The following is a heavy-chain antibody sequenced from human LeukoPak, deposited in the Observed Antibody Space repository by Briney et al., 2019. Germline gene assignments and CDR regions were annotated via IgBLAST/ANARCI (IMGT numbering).Heavy chain of an antibody. CDR1: GDSISSSPYY. CDR3: ARGGYLFDY. V-gene: IGHV4-39*01. D-gene: IGHD5-18*01. J-gene: IGHJ4*02. Sequence: SETLSLTCTVSGDSISSSPYYWVWIRQPPGKGLEWIGTIYNGGSAYYTPSLKSRVTISVDTSKNQVSLKLSSVTAADTAVYYCARGGYLFDYWGQGTLVTVSS. CDR2: IYNGGSA.